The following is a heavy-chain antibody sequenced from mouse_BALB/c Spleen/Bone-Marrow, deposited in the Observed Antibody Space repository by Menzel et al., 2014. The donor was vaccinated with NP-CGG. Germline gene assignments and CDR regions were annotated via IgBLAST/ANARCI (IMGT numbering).Heavy chain of an antibody. Sequence: EVKLQESGPGLVRPSQSLSLTCTVTGYSITSAFAWNWIRQFPGINLEWMGYISSSGITSYNPSLKNRISITRDASKNQFFLQLNSVTTEDTATYYCARSGNFFDYWGQGTTLTVSS. CDR1: GYSITSAFA. V-gene: IGHV3-2*02. CDR3: ARSGNFFDY. D-gene: IGHD3-1*01. J-gene: IGHJ2*01. CDR2: ISSSGIT.